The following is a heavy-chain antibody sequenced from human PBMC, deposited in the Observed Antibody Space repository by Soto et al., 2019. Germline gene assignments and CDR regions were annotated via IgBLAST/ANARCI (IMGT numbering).Heavy chain of an antibody. CDR3: ARDVLVDTTIV. Sequence: GSLRLSCAASGFTFSSYSMNWVRQAPGKGLEWVSSITSSGNYLSYADSVKGRFTISRDNAKNSLYPQLSSLRAEDTAVYYCARDVLVDTTIVWGQGTLVTVSS. J-gene: IGHJ4*02. V-gene: IGHV3-21*01. CDR1: GFTFSSYS. D-gene: IGHD5-18*01. CDR2: ITSSGNYL.